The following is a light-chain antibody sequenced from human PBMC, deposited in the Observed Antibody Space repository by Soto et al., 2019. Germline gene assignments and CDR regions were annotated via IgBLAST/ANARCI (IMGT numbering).Light chain of an antibody. Sequence: IQVTQSPSAMSAAVGDRVTITGQTSQDISNRLGWFQQRPGKAPKRLISSASTLETGVPSRFSGTGSGTEFTLTISSLQPEDFATYYCQQHAAYPRDFGQGTKVDIK. CDR2: SAS. CDR3: QQHAAYPRD. V-gene: IGKV1-17*03. J-gene: IGKJ1*01. CDR1: QDISNR.